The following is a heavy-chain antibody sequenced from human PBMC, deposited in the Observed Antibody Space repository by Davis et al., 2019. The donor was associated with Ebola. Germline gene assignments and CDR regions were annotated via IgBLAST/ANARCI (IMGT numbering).Heavy chain of an antibody. CDR2: MNPNSGNT. CDR3: ARGARHIVVVIAIRDYYYGMDV. CDR1: GYTFTGYY. Sequence: ASVKVSCKASGYTFTGYYMHWVRQAPGQGLEWMGWMNPNSGNTGYAQKFQGRVTMTRNTSISTAYMELSSLRSEDTAVYYCARGARHIVVVIAIRDYYYGMDVWGQGTTVTVSS. V-gene: IGHV1-8*02. D-gene: IGHD2-21*01. J-gene: IGHJ6*02.